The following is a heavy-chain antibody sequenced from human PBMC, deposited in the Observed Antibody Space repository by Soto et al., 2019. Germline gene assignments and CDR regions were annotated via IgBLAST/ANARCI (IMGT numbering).Heavy chain of an antibody. CDR3: ARESGFDFWSGYFINWFDP. D-gene: IGHD3-3*01. J-gene: IGHJ5*02. CDR1: GYTFTSYD. Sequence: AASVKVSCKASGYTFTSYDINWVRQATGQGLEWMGWMNPNSGNTGYAQKFQGRVTMTRNTSISTAYMELSSLRSEDTAVYYCARESGFDFWSGYFINWFDPWGQGTLVTVS. V-gene: IGHV1-8*01. CDR2: MNPNSGNT.